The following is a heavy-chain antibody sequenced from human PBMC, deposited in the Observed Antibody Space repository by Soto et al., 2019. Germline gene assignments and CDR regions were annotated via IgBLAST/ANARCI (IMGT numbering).Heavy chain of an antibody. V-gene: IGHV3-23*01. CDR3: AKGFVGVCCHCSYHFDS. CDR2: ISPSGGNT. Sequence: EVQLLESGGGLVQPGGSLRLSCAASGFTFSSYVMNWVRLAPGKGLEWVSGISPSGGNTYYADSVKGRFTISRDNSKNTLYLQMNSLRAEDTAVYYCAKGFVGVCCHCSYHFDSWGQGALVTVSS. D-gene: IGHD2-8*01. J-gene: IGHJ4*02. CDR1: GFTFSSYV.